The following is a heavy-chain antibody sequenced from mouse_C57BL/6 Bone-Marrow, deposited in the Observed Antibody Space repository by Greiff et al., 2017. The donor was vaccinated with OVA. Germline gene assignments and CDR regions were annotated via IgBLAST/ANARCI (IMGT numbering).Heavy chain of an antibody. D-gene: IGHD2-3*01. J-gene: IGHJ3*01. CDR3: ARHGEDLYDGYFWFAY. Sequence: VQLQQSGAELVKPGASVKLSCKASGYTFTEYTIHWVKQRSGQGLEWIGWFYPGSGSIKYNEKFKEKATLTADKSSSSVYMELSRLTSEDSAVYFCARHGEDLYDGYFWFAYWGQGTLVTVSA. CDR2: FYPGSGSI. V-gene: IGHV1-62-2*01. CDR1: GYTFTEYT.